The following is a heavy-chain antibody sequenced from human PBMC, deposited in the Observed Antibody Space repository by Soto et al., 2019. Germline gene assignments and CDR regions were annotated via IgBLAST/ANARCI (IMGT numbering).Heavy chain of an antibody. V-gene: IGHV4-38-2*01. CDR3: ARVGTWVPYYYDSSPYTFENWFDP. CDR2: IYHGGST. Sequence: AXEXLSLTCAVSGYXISSGYYLGWLRQPPGKVLDCIVIIYHGGSTYYNPSLNSRVTLSIDMTNNHVSLILNSVNAADTAVYYCARVGTWVPYYYDSSPYTFENWFDPWGQGTLGTVSS. CDR1: GYXISSGYY. J-gene: IGHJ5*02. D-gene: IGHD3-22*01.